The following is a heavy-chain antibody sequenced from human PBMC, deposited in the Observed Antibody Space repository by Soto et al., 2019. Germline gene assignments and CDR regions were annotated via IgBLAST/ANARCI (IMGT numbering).Heavy chain of an antibody. CDR2: INADNGNT. V-gene: IGHV1-3*01. D-gene: IGHD3-16*02. CDR1: GYTFTSYA. Sequence: PSVKVSCTASGYTFTSYAMHWVRQAPGQRLEWMGWINADNGNTKYSQKFQGRVTITRDTSASTAYMELSSLRSEDTAVYYCARESAYYDYVWGSYRPAPFDYWGQGTLVTVSS. CDR3: ARESAYYDYVWGSYRPAPFDY. J-gene: IGHJ4*02.